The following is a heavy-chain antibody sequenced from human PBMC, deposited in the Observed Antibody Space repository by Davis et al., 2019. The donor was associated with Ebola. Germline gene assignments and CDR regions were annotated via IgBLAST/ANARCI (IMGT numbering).Heavy chain of an antibody. CDR1: GFNFNTYA. Sequence: PGGSLRLSCAASGFNFNTYAMHWVRQPPGKGLEWVAVISYDGKNKFYADSMKGRFTISRDNAKNSLYLQMNSLRAEDTAVYYCARERDPYSIGWHDAFDMWGQGTMVTVSS. V-gene: IGHV3-30*04. J-gene: IGHJ3*02. CDR2: ISYDGKNK. D-gene: IGHD6-19*01. CDR3: ARERDPYSIGWHDAFDM.